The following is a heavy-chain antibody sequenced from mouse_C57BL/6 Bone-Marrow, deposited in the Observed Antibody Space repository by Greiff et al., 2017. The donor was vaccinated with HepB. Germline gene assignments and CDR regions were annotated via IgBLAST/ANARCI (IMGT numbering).Heavy chain of an antibody. J-gene: IGHJ4*01. D-gene: IGHD4-1*01. CDR3: TLGRGGAMDY. CDR1: GFNIKDDY. Sequence: VQLQQPGAELVKPGASVKLSCKASGFNIKDDYMHWVKQRPEQGLEWIGWIDPENGDTEYASKFQGKATITADTSSNTAYLQLSSLTSEDTAVYYCTLGRGGAMDYWGQGTSVTVSS. CDR2: IDPENGDT. V-gene: IGHV14-4*01.